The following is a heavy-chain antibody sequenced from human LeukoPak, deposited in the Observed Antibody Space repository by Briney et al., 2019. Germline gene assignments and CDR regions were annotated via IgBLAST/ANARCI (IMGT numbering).Heavy chain of an antibody. J-gene: IGHJ5*02. V-gene: IGHV3-73*01. D-gene: IGHD6-13*01. Sequence: GGGPRLSCAASVVTSSASAIHWVRHASGKGLEWVGRIRNKPNNYATVYPPPVKGRVTISRDDSKNTAYLQINSLKNTKTHAYCCTRHFEAATGQRFDPWGQGAMVTVSS. CDR2: IRNKPNNYAT. CDR3: TRHFEAATGQRFDP. CDR1: VVTSSASA.